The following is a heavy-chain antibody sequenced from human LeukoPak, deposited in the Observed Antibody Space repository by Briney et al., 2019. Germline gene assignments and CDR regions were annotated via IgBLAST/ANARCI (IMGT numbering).Heavy chain of an antibody. V-gene: IGHV3-74*01. CDR1: GFIFSSYW. CDR2: INSDGSST. Sequence: PGGSLRLSCAASGFIFSSYWMHWVRQAPGKGLVWVSRINSDGSSTSYADSVKGRFTISRDNSKTSLYLQMNSLRTEDTALYYCAKAPTPTGFYMHYWGQGTLVTVSS. CDR3: AKAPTPTGFYMHY. J-gene: IGHJ4*02. D-gene: IGHD3-9*01.